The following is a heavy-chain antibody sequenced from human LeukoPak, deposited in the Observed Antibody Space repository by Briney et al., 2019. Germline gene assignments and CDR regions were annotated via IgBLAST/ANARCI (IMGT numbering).Heavy chain of an antibody. CDR1: GGSISSYY. Sequence: SETLSLTCTVSGGSISSYYWSWIRQPPGKGLEYIGYIYYSENTNYNPSLKSRVTISLDTSKNQFSLKLSSVTAADTAVYYCARARYSGYDWAPFDYWGQGTLVTVSS. CDR3: ARARYSGYDWAPFDY. V-gene: IGHV4-59*12. CDR2: IYYSENT. J-gene: IGHJ4*02. D-gene: IGHD5-12*01.